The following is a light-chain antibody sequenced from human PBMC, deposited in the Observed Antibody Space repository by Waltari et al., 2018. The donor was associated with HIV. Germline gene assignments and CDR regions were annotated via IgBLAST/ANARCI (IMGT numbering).Light chain of an antibody. CDR2: KDS. Sequence: SYELTQPPSVSVSPGQTARITCSGDALPKKYAYWYQQKPGQAPVLMIYKDSERPSGIPERSSASSSGTTVTLTISGVQAEDEADYYCQSADSSNTWVFGGGTKLTVL. V-gene: IGLV3-25*03. CDR1: ALPKKY. CDR3: QSADSSNTWV. J-gene: IGLJ3*02.